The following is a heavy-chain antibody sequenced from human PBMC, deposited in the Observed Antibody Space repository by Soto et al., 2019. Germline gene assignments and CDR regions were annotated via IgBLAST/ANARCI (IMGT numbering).Heavy chain of an antibody. Sequence: GGSLRLSCAASGFTFSNAWMSWVRQAPGKGLEWVGRIKSKTDGGTTNYAEPVKGRFTISRDDSKNTLYLQMNSLKTEDTAVYYCTTALGYCTNGVCYTSDYYYYYMDVWGKGTTVTVSS. CDR2: IKSKTDGGTT. J-gene: IGHJ6*03. CDR1: GFTFSNAW. CDR3: TTALGYCTNGVCYTSDYYYYYMDV. D-gene: IGHD2-8*01. V-gene: IGHV3-15*01.